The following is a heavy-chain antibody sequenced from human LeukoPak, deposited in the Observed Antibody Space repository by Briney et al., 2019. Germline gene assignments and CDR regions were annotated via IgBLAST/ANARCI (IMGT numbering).Heavy chain of an antibody. CDR3: ASYYDFWSGYNY. CDR2: INHSGRT. V-gene: IGHV4-34*01. J-gene: IGHJ4*02. D-gene: IGHD3-3*01. CDR1: GGSFSGYY. Sequence: SETLSLTCAVYGGSFSGYYWSWIRQPPGKGLEWIGEINHSGRTNYHPSLKSRVTISVDTSKNQFSLKLSSVTAADTAVYYCASYYDFWSGYNYWGQGTLVTVSS.